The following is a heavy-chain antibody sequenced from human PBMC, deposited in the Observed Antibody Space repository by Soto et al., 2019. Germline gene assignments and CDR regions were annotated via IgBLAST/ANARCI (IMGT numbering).Heavy chain of an antibody. CDR1: GFTFSIYG. CDR3: VRDLDGSGSYYTDY. J-gene: IGHJ4*02. V-gene: IGHV1-18*01. CDR2: TRPNNGNT. D-gene: IGHD3-10*01. Sequence: VQLVESGGGLVQPGGSLRLSCAASGFTFSIYGINWVRQAPGQGLEWMGWTRPNNGNTKYAQNLQGRVTMTTDTSTSTAYMELRSLRPDDTAVYYCVRDLDGSGSYYTDYWGQGTLVTVSS.